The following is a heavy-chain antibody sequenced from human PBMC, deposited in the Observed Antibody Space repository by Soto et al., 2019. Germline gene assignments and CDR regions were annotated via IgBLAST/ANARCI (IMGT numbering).Heavy chain of an antibody. CDR3: AQDTAPQVV. Sequence: EVQLLESGGGLVQPGGSLRLSCAASGFTLSSYAMSWVRQAPGKGLEWVSGINSAGRTFYADSVTGRFTISRDNSKNTLYLQMDCLRAEDTAVYYCAQDTAPQVVWGHGTTVTVSS. J-gene: IGHJ6*02. D-gene: IGHD5-18*01. CDR2: INSAGRT. CDR1: GFTLSSYA. V-gene: IGHV3-23*01.